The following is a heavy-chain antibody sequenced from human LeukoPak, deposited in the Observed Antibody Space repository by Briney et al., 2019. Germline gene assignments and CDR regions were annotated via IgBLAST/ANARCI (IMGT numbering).Heavy chain of an antibody. CDR2: IIPIFGTA. D-gene: IGHD3/OR15-3a*01. Sequence: ASVKVSCKASGGTFSSYAISWVRQAPGQGLEWMGGIIPIFGTANYAQKFQGRVTITADESTSTAYMELSSLRSEDTAVHYCARSMDGNFDYWGQGTLVTVSS. V-gene: IGHV1-69*13. CDR3: ARSMDGNFDY. J-gene: IGHJ4*02. CDR1: GGTFSSYA.